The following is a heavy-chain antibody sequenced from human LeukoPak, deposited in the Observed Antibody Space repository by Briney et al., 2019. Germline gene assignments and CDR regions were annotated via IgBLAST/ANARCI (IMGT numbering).Heavy chain of an antibody. D-gene: IGHD3-3*01. Sequence: SETLSLTCTVSGGSISSGDYYWSWIRQPPGKGLEWIGYIYYSGSTYYNPSLKSRVTISVDTSKNQFSLKLSSVTAADTAVYYCARVLRSYYYYYGMDVWGQGTTVTVSS. CDR1: GGSISSGDYY. CDR3: ARVLRSYYYYYGMDV. V-gene: IGHV4-30-4*01. CDR2: IYYSGST. J-gene: IGHJ6*02.